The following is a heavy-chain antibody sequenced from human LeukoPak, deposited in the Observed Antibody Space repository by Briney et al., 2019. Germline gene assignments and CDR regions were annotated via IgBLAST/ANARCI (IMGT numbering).Heavy chain of an antibody. CDR3: ARDLLPVPLGSTNWFDP. D-gene: IGHD6-13*01. Sequence: GASVKVSCKASGGTFSSYAISWVRQAPGQGLEWMGRIIPIFGTANYAQKFQGRVTITTDESTSTAYMELSSLRSEDTAVYYCARDLLPVPLGSTNWFDPWGQGTLVTVSS. J-gene: IGHJ5*02. V-gene: IGHV1-69*05. CDR1: GGTFSSYA. CDR2: IIPIFGTA.